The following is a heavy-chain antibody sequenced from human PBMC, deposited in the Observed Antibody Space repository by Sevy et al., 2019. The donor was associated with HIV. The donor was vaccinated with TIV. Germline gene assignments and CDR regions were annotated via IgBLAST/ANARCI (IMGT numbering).Heavy chain of an antibody. CDR2: IHPKSGAT. CDR3: AREDSDDTSAYYYFYYGMDV. CDR1: GYTFTAYY. V-gene: IGHV1-2*06. D-gene: IGHD3-22*01. Sequence: ASVKVSCKASGYTFTAYYIHWLRQAPGQGLEWMGRIHPKSGATNYAQKFQGRVTMTRDTSISTSFMVLTSLRSGDTAVYYCAREDSDDTSAYYYFYYGMDVWGQGTTVTVSS. J-gene: IGHJ6*02.